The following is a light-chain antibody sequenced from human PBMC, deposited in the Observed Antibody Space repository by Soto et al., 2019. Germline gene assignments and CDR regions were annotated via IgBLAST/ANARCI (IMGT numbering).Light chain of an antibody. CDR3: QLGYITPYP. Sequence: DIQMTQSPSSLSASVGDRVTITCRASQSISSYLNWYQQKPGKAPKLLIYAASSLQSGVPSRFSGSGPGTAFTLAIRSLHPEDFATYCFQLGYITPYPFGQWTKREIK. V-gene: IGKV1-39*01. J-gene: IGKJ2*01. CDR1: QSISSY. CDR2: AAS.